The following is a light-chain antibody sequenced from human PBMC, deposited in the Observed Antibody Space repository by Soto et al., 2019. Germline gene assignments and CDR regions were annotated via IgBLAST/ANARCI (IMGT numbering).Light chain of an antibody. CDR1: HSDIGGYNF. V-gene: IGLV2-14*03. CDR2: DVS. CDR3: TSHTSSGTVV. J-gene: IGLJ2*01. Sequence: QSALTQPASVSGSPGQSITISCTGTHSDIGGYNFVSWYQQHPGKAPKLMIFDVSNRPSGVSNRFSGSKSGNTASLTISGLQAEDEADYYCTSHTSSGTVVFGGGTKLTVL.